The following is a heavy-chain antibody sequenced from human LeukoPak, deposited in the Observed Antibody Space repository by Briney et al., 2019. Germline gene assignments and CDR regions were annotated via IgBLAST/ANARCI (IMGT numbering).Heavy chain of an antibody. CDR3: ARKFDS. J-gene: IGHJ4*02. V-gene: IGHV4-61*02. CDR2: IYSSGTT. Sequence: SQTLSLTCSVSGGFISSGSYYWSWIRQPAGKGLEWIGRIYSSGTTNYNPSLKSRVTISVDTSKNQFSLKLTSVTAADTAVYYCARKFDSWGQGTLVTVSS. CDR1: GGFISSGSYY.